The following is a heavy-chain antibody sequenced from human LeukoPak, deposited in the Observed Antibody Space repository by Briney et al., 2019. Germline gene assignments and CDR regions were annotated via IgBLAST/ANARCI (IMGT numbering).Heavy chain of an antibody. CDR1: GFTFSSN. V-gene: IGHV3-30*18. CDR3: AKEYDRAHDAFDI. J-gene: IGHJ3*02. CDR2: ISYDGSKK. D-gene: IGHD3-9*01. Sequence: PGGSLRLSCVVSGFTFSSNHWVRQAPGKGLEWVAVISYDGSKKYYADSVKGRFTISRDSSKNTLSLQMNSLRAEDTAVYYCAKEYDRAHDAFDIWGQGTMVTVSS.